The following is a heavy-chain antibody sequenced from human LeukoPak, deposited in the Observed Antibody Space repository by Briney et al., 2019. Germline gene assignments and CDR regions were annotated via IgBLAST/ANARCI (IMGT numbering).Heavy chain of an antibody. Sequence: GGSLRLSCAASGFTFSSYAMSWVRQAPGKGLEWVGFIRSKAYGGTTEYAASVKGRFTISRDDSKSIAYLQMNSLKTEDTAMYYCTRDFSSSSNYWGQGTLVTVSS. CDR2: IRSKAYGGTT. V-gene: IGHV3-49*04. CDR1: GFTFSSYA. CDR3: TRDFSSSSNY. J-gene: IGHJ4*02. D-gene: IGHD6-6*01.